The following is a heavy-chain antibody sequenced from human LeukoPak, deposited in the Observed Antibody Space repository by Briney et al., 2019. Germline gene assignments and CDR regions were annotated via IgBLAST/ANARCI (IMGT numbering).Heavy chain of an antibody. CDR2: IWYDGSNK. CDR1: GFTFSSYG. D-gene: IGHD1-26*01. Sequence: GGSLRLSCAASGFTFSSYGMHWVRQAPGKEPEWVAFIWYDGSNKYYADSVKGRFTISRDNSKNTLYLQMTSLRAQDTAVYYCAKGRRVSIVGLNAFDIWGQGTMVTVSS. CDR3: AKGRRVSIVGLNAFDI. V-gene: IGHV3-30*02. J-gene: IGHJ3*02.